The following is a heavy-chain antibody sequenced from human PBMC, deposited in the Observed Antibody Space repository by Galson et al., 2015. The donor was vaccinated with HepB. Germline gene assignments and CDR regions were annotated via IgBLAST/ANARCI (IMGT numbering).Heavy chain of an antibody. CDR3: ARVIGGNSPFDY. CDR1: GFVSNTYW. D-gene: IGHD4-23*01. J-gene: IGHJ4*02. V-gene: IGHV3-74*01. CDR2: ISPDGSST. Sequence: SLRLSCAASGFVSNTYWMHWVRQAPGKGLVWVSRISPDGSSTTYVDSVKGRFTISRDNANNTLYLQMTSLRAEDTAVYYCARVIGGNSPFDYWGQGTLVTVSS.